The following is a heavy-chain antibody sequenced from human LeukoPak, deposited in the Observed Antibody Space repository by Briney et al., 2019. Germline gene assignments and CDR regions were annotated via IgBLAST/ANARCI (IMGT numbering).Heavy chain of an antibody. D-gene: IGHD1-26*01. CDR1: VYTFTTYD. CDR3: ARVAGSIDY. CDR2: TNPNSGDT. Sequence: AAVNVSFKSSVYTFTTYDINWVRQATGQGREWMGLTNPNSGDTGYAHKFQGRLTITRDTSISTGYMETSSLRSEETAAYYCARVAGSIDYWGQGTLVTVSS. J-gene: IGHJ4*02. V-gene: IGHV1-8*03.